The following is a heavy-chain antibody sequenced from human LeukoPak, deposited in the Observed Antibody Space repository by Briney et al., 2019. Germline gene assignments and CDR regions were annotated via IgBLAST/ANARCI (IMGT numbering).Heavy chain of an antibody. J-gene: IGHJ5*02. V-gene: IGHV3-33*08. CDR2: IWYDASDR. D-gene: IGHD5-24*01. Sequence: GGSQRLSCAASGLTVSSNYMSWVRQAPGKGLEWVAVIWYDASDRYYADSVKGRFTISRDNSKNTLFLQMNSLRDDDTAVYYCVRGVGVSRFNYFDPWGQGTLVTVSS. CDR3: VRGVGVSRFNYFDP. CDR1: GLTVSSNY.